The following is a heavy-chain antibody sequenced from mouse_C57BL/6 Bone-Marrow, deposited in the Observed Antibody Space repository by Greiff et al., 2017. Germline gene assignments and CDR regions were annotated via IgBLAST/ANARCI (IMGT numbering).Heavy chain of an antibody. D-gene: IGHD1-1*01. CDR3: ARGPSYFYGSFFAY. V-gene: IGHV1-85*01. Sequence: QVQLKQSGPELVKPGASVKLSCKASGYTFTSYDINWVKQRPGQGLEWIGWIYPRDGSTKYNEKFKGKATLTVDTSSSTAYMELHSLTSEDSAVYFCARGPSYFYGSFFAYWGQGTLVTVSA. CDR1: GYTFTSYD. CDR2: IYPRDGST. J-gene: IGHJ3*01.